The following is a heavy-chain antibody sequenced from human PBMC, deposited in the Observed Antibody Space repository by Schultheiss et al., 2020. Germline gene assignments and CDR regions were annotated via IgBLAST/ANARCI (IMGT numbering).Heavy chain of an antibody. CDR1: GFTVSSNY. V-gene: IGHV3-53*01. J-gene: IGHJ4*02. Sequence: GESLKISCAASGFTVSSNYMSWVRQAPGKGLEWVSVIYSGGSTYYADSVKGRFTISRDNSKNSLYLQMNSLRDEDTAVYYCARRYCSGGSCYSFDYWGQGTLVTVSS. CDR3: ARRYCSGGSCYSFDY. CDR2: IYSGGST. D-gene: IGHD2-15*01.